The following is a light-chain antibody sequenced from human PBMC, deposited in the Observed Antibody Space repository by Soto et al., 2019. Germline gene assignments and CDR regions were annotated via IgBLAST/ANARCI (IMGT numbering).Light chain of an antibody. Sequence: DIKMTQSPSTLSASVGDRVTITCRASQSISSWLAWYQQKPGKAPNLLIYKASSLESGVPSRFSGSGSGTEFTLNSSSLQPDDFVTYYCHQYDSYSRTFGQGTKVEIK. J-gene: IGKJ1*01. CDR1: QSISSW. V-gene: IGKV1-5*03. CDR2: KAS. CDR3: HQYDSYSRT.